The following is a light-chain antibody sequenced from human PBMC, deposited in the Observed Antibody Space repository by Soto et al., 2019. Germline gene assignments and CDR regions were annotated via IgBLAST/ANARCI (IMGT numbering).Light chain of an antibody. CDR1: HDISNW. CDR3: QQAKSVPYT. J-gene: IGKJ2*01. V-gene: IGKV1-12*01. Sequence: IQMTQSPSSVTASVGYRVTITCRASHDISNWLAWYQQKPGKAPKPLIYVASSLQIGVPSGFSGSGSGTEFTLTITSLQPEDFATYYCQQAKSVPYTFGQGTKVDIK. CDR2: VAS.